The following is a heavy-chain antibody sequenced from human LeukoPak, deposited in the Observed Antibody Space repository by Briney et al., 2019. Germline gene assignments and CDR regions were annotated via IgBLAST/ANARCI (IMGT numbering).Heavy chain of an antibody. CDR1: GGSISSYY. J-gene: IGHJ4*02. D-gene: IGHD1-26*01. CDR3: ARDRRYSGSYSTDY. Sequence: PSETLSLTCTVSGGSISSYYWSWIRQPPGKGLEWIGYIYYSGSTNYNPSLKSRVTISVDTSKNQFSLKLSSVTAADTAVYYCARDRRYSGSYSTDYWGQGTLVTVSS. CDR2: IYYSGST. V-gene: IGHV4-59*12.